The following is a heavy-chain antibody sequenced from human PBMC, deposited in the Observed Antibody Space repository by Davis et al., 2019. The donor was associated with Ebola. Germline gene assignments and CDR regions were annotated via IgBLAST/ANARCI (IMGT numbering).Heavy chain of an antibody. Sequence: SGPTLVKPTQILTLTCTFSGFPLSTSGMCVGWIRQPPGKALEWLALIDWDDDKYYSTSLKTRLTISKDTSKNQVVLTMTNMDPVDTATYYCARATMVRGVIITRDYGMDVWGQGTTVTVSS. CDR2: IDWDDDK. V-gene: IGHV2-70*01. CDR3: ARATMVRGVIITRDYGMDV. CDR1: GFPLSTSGMC. J-gene: IGHJ6*02. D-gene: IGHD3-10*01.